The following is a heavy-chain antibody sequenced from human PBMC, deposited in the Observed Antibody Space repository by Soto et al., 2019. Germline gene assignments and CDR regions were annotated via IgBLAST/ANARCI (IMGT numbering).Heavy chain of an antibody. V-gene: IGHV1-18*01. J-gene: IGHJ4*02. CDR3: ARAHCGGDCYSGVDY. CDR1: GYSFTRYY. CDR2: ISAYNGST. D-gene: IGHD2-21*02. Sequence: ASVKVSCKASGYSFTRYYINWVRQAPGQGLEWMGWISAYNGSTHYEEKLQGRVTLTTDTSTSTAYMELSRLRSDDTAVYYCARAHCGGDCYSGVDYWGQGTLVTVSS.